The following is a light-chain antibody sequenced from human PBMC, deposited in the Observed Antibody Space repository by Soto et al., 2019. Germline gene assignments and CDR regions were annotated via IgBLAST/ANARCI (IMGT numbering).Light chain of an antibody. CDR1: SSDVGGYNY. Sequence: QSVLTQPASVSGSPGQSITISCTGTSSDVGGYNYVSWYQQHPGKAPKLMIYDGSNRPSGVSNRFSGSKSGNTASLTISGRPAEDEADYYCSSYTSSSPCVFGTGTKLTVL. V-gene: IGLV2-14*01. J-gene: IGLJ1*01. CDR2: DGS. CDR3: SSYTSSSPCV.